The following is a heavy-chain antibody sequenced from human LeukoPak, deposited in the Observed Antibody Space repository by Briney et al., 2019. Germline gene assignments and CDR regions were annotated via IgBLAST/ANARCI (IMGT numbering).Heavy chain of an antibody. CDR3: ARSRYSSAWYTFDV. D-gene: IGHD6-19*01. CDR2: IYYSGST. Sequence: SETLSLTCTVSGASVSSYYWSCIPQPPGKGLEWIGYIYYSGSTNYKSSLKSRVTISVDTSKNQSSLKLSSMTAADTAFYYCARSRYSSAWYTFDVWGQGTMVTVSS. V-gene: IGHV4-59*08. J-gene: IGHJ3*01. CDR1: GASVSSYY.